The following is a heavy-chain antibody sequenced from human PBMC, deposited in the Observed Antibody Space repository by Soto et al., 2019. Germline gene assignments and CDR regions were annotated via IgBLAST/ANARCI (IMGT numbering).Heavy chain of an antibody. CDR1: SGSISSSDYY. J-gene: IGHJ6*02. CDR2: INYTGRP. D-gene: IGHD3-16*01. V-gene: IGHV4-30-4*01. CDR3: ARFGPLGREYGVDA. Sequence: QVQLQESGPGLVKPSQTLSLTCSVSSGSISSSDYYWSLVRHPPGKGMAWIGYINYTGRPYYKPTLQSRGFMSTDTSTHQFSLAPTSVTPAARPVYSCARFGPLGREYGVDAWGQGTTVTVSS.